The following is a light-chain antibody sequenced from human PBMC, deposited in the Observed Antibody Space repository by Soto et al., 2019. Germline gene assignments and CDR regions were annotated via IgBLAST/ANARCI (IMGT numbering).Light chain of an antibody. V-gene: IGKV1-5*03. J-gene: IGKJ4*01. CDR3: QQYNSYPLT. Sequence: DIQMTQSPSTLSASVGDRVTITCRSSQSISSWLAWYQQKPAKAPKLLIYKASSLESGVPTRFSGSGSGTEVTLTISSLQPDDFATYYFQQYNSYPLTFGGGTKVEIK. CDR1: QSISSW. CDR2: KAS.